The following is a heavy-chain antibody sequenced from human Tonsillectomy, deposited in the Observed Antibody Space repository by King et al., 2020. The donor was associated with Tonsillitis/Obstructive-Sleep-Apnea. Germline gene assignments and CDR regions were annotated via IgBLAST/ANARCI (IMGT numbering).Heavy chain of an antibody. D-gene: IGHD4-11*01. V-gene: IGHV4-34*01. J-gene: IGHJ6*03. CDR3: ARGWAPDSSNYYSYYYMDV. CDR1: GGSFNHYS. Sequence: VQLQQWGAGLLKPSETLSLTCAVYGGSFNHYSWTWIRQPPGKGLEWIGEINHSGSTKYKLSLKSRVTISVDTSKKQFSLKVNSVTAADTAAYYCARGWAPDSSNYYSYYYMDVWGKGTTVTVSS. CDR2: INHSGST.